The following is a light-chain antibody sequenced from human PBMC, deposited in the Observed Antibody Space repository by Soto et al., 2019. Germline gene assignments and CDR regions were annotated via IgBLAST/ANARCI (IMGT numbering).Light chain of an antibody. CDR1: SSDVGSYNL. CDR2: EGS. CDR3: CSYAGSSTSAV. Sequence: QSALTQPASVSGSPGQSITISCTGTSSDVGSYNLVSWYQQHPGKAPKLMIYEGSKRPSGVSNRFSGSKSGNTASLTISGLQAEDEADYYCCSYAGSSTSAVFGGVTQLTVL. J-gene: IGLJ7*01. V-gene: IGLV2-23*01.